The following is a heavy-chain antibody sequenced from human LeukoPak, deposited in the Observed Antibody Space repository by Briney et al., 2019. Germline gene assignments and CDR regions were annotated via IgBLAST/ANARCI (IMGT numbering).Heavy chain of an antibody. CDR2: FDPEDGET. J-gene: IGHJ4*01. D-gene: IGHD3-16*01. V-gene: IGHV1-24*01. CDR1: GYTLTQLS. CDR3: ATDHQLLGGLDY. Sequence: ASVKVSCKVSGYTLTQLSMHWVRRAPGKGLEWMGGFDPEDGETIYAQKFQGRVTMTEDTSTDTAYMELGSLRSEDTAVYYCATDHQLLGGLDYWGHGTLVTVSS.